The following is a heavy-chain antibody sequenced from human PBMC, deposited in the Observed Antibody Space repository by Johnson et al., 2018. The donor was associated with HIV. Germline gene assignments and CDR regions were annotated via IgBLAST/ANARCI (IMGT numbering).Heavy chain of an antibody. CDR3: ARWGVVTPHAFDI. J-gene: IGHJ3*02. CDR2: IRFDETIK. D-gene: IGHD4-23*01. Sequence: QVQLVESGGGVVQPGGSLRLSCAASGFTFTNYGMHWVRQSPGKGLEWVAFIRFDETIKYYGDSVKGRFTISRDNSKNTLYLQMNSLRAEDTAVYYCARWGVVTPHAFDIWGQGTMVTVSS. V-gene: IGHV3-30*02. CDR1: GFTFTNYG.